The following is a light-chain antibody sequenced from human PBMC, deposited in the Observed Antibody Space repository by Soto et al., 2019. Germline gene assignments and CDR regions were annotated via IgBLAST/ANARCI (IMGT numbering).Light chain of an antibody. CDR1: QSVSRN. CDR2: AAS. J-gene: IGKJ1*01. CDR3: QQYNNWPPERT. V-gene: IGKV3-15*01. Sequence: EIAMTQSPATLSVSPGESATLSCRASQSVSRNLAWYQQKPGQAPRLLIYAASTRATGVPARFSGSGSGTEFTLTISSLQSEDFAVYYCQQYNNWPPERTFGQGTKV.